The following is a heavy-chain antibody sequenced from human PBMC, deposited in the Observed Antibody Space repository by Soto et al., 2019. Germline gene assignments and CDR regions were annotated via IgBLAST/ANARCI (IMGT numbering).Heavy chain of an antibody. J-gene: IGHJ5*02. V-gene: IGHV1-69*01. CDR3: ARDDYYDSSGYYSWWFDP. CDR1: GGTFSSYA. CDR2: IIPIFGTA. Sequence: QVQLVQSGAEVKKPGSSVKVSCKASGGTFSSYAISWVRQAPGQGLEWMGGIIPIFGTANYAQKFQGGVTITADESTSTAYMELSSLRSEDTAVYYCARDDYYDSSGYYSWWFDPWGQGTLVTVSS. D-gene: IGHD3-22*01.